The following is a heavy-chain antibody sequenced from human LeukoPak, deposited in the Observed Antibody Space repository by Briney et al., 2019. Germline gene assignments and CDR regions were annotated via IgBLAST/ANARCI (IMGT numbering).Heavy chain of an antibody. D-gene: IGHD3-10*01. Sequence: SETLSLTCAVYGGSFSGYYWSWIRQPPGKGLEWIGEINHSGSTNYNPSLKSRVTISLDTSKNQFSLKLSSVTAADTAVYYCARHLRISGTNYYYYYYIDVWGKGTTVTVSS. V-gene: IGHV4-34*01. CDR2: INHSGST. J-gene: IGHJ6*03. CDR1: GGSFSGYY. CDR3: ARHLRISGTNYYYYYYIDV.